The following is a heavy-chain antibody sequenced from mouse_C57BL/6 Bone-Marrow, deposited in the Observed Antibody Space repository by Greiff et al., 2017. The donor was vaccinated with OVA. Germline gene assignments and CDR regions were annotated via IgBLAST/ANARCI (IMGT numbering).Heavy chain of an antibody. V-gene: IGHV5-17*01. Sequence: EVKLVESGGGLVKPGGSLKLSCAASGFTFSDYGMHWVRQAPEKGLEWVAYISSGSSTIYYADTVKGRFTLSRDNAKNTLFLQMSSLRSEDTAMYYCARRTHYYGSSYRYFDVWGTGTTVTVSS. CDR3: ARRTHYYGSSYRYFDV. CDR2: ISSGSSTI. J-gene: IGHJ1*03. D-gene: IGHD1-1*01. CDR1: GFTFSDYG.